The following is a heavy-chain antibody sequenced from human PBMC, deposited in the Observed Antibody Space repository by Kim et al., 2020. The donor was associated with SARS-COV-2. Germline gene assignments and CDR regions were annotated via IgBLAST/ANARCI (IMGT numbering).Heavy chain of an antibody. D-gene: IGHD3-16*01. J-gene: IGHJ5*01. CDR1: GFTFDDYA. CDR3: AKDTQPYAYGLLDS. Sequence: GGSLRLSCTTSGFTFDDYAMHWVRQVPGKGLEWVSSISWNSGFMKYADSVKGRFTISRDDAKGSLNLQMNSLRAEDTAFYFCAKDTQPYAYGLLDSWGQGPLVTVSS. CDR2: ISWNSGFM. V-gene: IGHV3-9*01.